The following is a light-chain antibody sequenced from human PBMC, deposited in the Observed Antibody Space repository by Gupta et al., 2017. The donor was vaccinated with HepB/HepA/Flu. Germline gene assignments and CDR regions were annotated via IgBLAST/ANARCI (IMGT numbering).Light chain of an antibody. Sequence: QSVLTQPPSLPGAPGQRVTVSCPGSSSNTVADYAVHWYQQLPGTAPKLLIYGNNHLPSGVPDRFSGSKSGTSASLAITGLQVDDEADYFCPAYDRSLNAYVFGGGTMLTVL. CDR3: PAYDRSLNAYV. CDR1: SSNTVADYA. J-gene: IGLJ3*02. CDR2: GNN. V-gene: IGLV1-40*01.